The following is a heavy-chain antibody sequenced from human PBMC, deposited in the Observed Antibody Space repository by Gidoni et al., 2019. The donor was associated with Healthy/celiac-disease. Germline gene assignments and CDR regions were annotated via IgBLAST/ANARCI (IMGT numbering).Heavy chain of an antibody. CDR2: ISHYGSNK. Sequence: QVQPLESGGGVVQPGRSLRICWAASGCTFSSYAMHCVRQAPGKGLAWVAVISHYGSNKDYADSVKDRFTISRDNSKNTLYLQMISLRAEDTAVYYCARDGDRVDLGWLFLYYMDVWGNGTTVTVSS. D-gene: IGHD3-3*01. CDR1: GCTFSSYA. J-gene: IGHJ6*03. V-gene: IGHV3-30*04. CDR3: ARDGDRVDLGWLFLYYMDV.